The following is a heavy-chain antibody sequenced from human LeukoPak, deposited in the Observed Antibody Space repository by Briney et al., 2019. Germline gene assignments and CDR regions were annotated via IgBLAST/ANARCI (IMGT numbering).Heavy chain of an antibody. CDR1: GGSISSYY. J-gene: IGHJ3*02. D-gene: IGHD5-18*01. CDR3: ASIRGGYSYGYDAFDI. V-gene: IGHV4-4*08. CDR2: IYTSGST. Sequence: SETLSLTCTVSGGSISSYYWSWIRQPPGKGLEWIGRIYTSGSTNYNPSLKSRVTISVDTSKNQFSLKLSSVTAADTAVYYCASIRGGYSYGYDAFDIWGQGTMVTVSS.